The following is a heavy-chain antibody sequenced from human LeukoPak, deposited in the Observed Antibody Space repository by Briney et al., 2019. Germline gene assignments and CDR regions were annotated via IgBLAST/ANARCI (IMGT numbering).Heavy chain of an antibody. CDR3: ARDRYSINLYMTCDY. CDR1: GFTFSSYN. Sequence: PGGSLRLSCAVSGFTFSSYNMNWVRQAPGKGLEWVSYIGSAGSTKFYAASVKGRFTVSRDNAKNSLFLQMNSLRAEDTAVYYCARDRYSINLYMTCDYWGQGTLVTVSS. D-gene: IGHD6-13*01. J-gene: IGHJ4*02. V-gene: IGHV3-48*01. CDR2: IGSAGSTK.